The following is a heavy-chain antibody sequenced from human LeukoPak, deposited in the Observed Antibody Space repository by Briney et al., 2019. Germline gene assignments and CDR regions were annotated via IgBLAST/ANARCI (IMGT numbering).Heavy chain of an antibody. V-gene: IGHV1-69*01. Sequence: SVNVSCTASGGTFSSYAISWVRQPPGQGLEWMGGIIPIFGTANYAQKFQGRVTITADESTSTAYMELSSLSSEETAVYYCRGSYYYYGMDVWGQAITVTVSS. CDR1: GGTFSSYA. CDR3: RGSYYYYGMDV. CDR2: IIPIFGTA. D-gene: IGHD1-26*01. J-gene: IGHJ6*02.